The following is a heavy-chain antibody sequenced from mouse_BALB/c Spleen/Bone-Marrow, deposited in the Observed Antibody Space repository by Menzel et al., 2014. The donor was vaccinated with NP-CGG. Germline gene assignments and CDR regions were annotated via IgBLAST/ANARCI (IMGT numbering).Heavy chain of an antibody. J-gene: IGHJ3*01. D-gene: IGHD1-1*01. CDR3: TRVYYYGSAWFAY. CDR2: IYPGNSDT. CDR1: GYTFTSYW. V-gene: IGHV1-5*01. Sequence: VQLQQSGTVLARPGASVKMSCKASGYTFTSYWMHWVKQRPGQGPEWIGAIYPGNSDTSYNQKFKGKAKLTAVTSTSTAYMELSSLTNEDSAVYYCTRVYYYGSAWFAYWGQGTLVTVSA.